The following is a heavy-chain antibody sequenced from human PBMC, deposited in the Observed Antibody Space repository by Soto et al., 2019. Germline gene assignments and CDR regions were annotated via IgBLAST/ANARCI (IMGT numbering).Heavy chain of an antibody. CDR3: AADFYDSGASFRAYFPMDV. J-gene: IGHJ6*02. CDR2: IVVGSGNT. D-gene: IGHD3-10*01. Sequence: SVKVSCKASGFTSISSAVQWVRQARGQRLEWIGWIVVGSGNTNYAQKFQERVTITRDMSTATAYMEVSGLTPEDTAVYYCAADFYDSGASFRAYFPMDVWGQGTTVTVSS. V-gene: IGHV1-58*01. CDR1: GFTSISSA.